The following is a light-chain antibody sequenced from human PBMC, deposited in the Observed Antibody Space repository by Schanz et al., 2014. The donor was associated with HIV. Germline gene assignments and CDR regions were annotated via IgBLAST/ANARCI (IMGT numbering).Light chain of an antibody. CDR1: QSISNN. V-gene: IGKV3-15*01. J-gene: IGKJ1*01. CDR3: QQYGGSPT. Sequence: EIVMTQSPATLYVSPGEGATLSCRASQSISNNLAWYQHKPGQAPRLLIYGAFTRATGIPVRFSGRGSGTEFTLIISRLEPADAAVYYCQQYGGSPTFGQGTKVESK. CDR2: GAF.